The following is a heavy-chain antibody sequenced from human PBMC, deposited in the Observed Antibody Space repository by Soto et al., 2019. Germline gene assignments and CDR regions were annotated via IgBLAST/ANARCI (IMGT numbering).Heavy chain of an antibody. CDR3: AQSPRLTEAFDI. J-gene: IGHJ3*02. Sequence: PGESLKISCKGSGYSFAGYWITWVRQMPGKGLEWMGIIYPGDSDTRYSPSFQGHVTISADKSFTTAYLQWSSLKASDTAMYYCAQSPRLTEAFDIWGQGTMVTVS. CDR1: GYSFAGYW. V-gene: IGHV5-51*01. CDR2: IYPGDSDT.